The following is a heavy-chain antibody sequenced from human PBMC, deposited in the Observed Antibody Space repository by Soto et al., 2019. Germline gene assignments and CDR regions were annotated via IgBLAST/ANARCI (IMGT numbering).Heavy chain of an antibody. Sequence: PGESLKISCKGSGYSFTSYWISWVRQMPGKGLEWVVRIDPSDSYTNFSPSFQGHVTISADKSISTAYPQWSSLKTSATAMPYCSTQLIQSSCGGGHGGRHCNYQMGFWGQGTTVTASS. D-gene: IGHD2-21*01. V-gene: IGHV5-10-1*01. CDR2: IDPSDSYT. CDR1: GYSFTSYW. J-gene: IGHJ6*02. CDR3: STQLIQSSCGGGHGGRHCNYQMGF.